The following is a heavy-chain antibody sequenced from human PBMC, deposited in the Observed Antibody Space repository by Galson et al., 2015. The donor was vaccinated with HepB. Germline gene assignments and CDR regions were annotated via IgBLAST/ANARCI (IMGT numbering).Heavy chain of an antibody. CDR2: VDPEDGET. D-gene: IGHD1-20*01. V-gene: IGHV1-69-2*01. CDR3: ATTPGGTYNWNYLGY. Sequence: VKVSCKVSGYTFTDYYMHWVQQAPGKGLEWMGLVDPEDGETIYAEKFQGRVTITADTSTDTAYMELSSLRSEDTAVYYCATTPGGTYNWNYLGYWGQGTLVSVSS. J-gene: IGHJ4*02. CDR1: GYTFTDYY.